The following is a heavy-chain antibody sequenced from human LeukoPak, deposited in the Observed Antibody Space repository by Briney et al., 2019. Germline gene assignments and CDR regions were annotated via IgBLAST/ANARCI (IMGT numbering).Heavy chain of an antibody. J-gene: IGHJ4*02. D-gene: IGHD2/OR15-2a*01. CDR3: ARDLPFED. CDR2: IYPSSGGT. Sequence: ASVNVSCKASGYTFTGYYMHWVRQAPGQGLEWMGRIYPSSGGTNYAQKFQGRITLTTDTSINTAYMELSRLRFDDTAVYYCARDLPFEDWGQGTLVTVSS. CDR1: GYTFTGYY. V-gene: IGHV1-2*06.